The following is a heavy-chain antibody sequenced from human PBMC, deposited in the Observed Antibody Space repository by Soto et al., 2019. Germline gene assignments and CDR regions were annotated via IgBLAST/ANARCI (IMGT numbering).Heavy chain of an antibody. CDR2: ISSSGSTI. CDR3: ARAAAGEFDY. CDR1: GFTFSSYE. Sequence: GGSLRLSCAASGFTFSSYEMNWVRQAPGKGLEWVSYISSSGSTIYYADSVKGRFTISRDDAKNSLYLQMNSLRAEDTAVYYCARAAAGEFDYWGQGTLVTVSS. V-gene: IGHV3-48*03. J-gene: IGHJ4*02.